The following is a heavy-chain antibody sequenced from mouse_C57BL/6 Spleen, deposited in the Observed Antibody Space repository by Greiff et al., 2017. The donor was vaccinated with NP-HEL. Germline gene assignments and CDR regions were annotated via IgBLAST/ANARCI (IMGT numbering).Heavy chain of an antibody. J-gene: IGHJ3*01. CDR1: GFNIKDDY. CDR2: IDPENGDT. CDR3: TKTCGYEGTWFAY. Sequence: EVQLQQSGAELVRPGASVKLSCTASGFNIKDDYMHWVKQRPEQGLEWIGWIDPENGDTEYASKFQGKATITADTSSNTSYLQLSSLTSEDTAVYYWTKTCGYEGTWFAYWGQGTLVTVSA. D-gene: IGHD2-2*01. V-gene: IGHV14-4*01.